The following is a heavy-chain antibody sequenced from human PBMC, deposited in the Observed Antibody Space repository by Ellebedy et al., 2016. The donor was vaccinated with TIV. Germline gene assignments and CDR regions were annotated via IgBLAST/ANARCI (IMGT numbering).Heavy chain of an antibody. CDR2: ISAYNGNT. Sequence: AASVKVSCKASGYTFTSYGISWVRQAPGQGLEWMGWISAYNGNTNYAQKLQGRVTMTTDTSTSTAYMELRSLRSDDTAVYYCASYRTATYYYYGMDVWGQGTTVTVSS. J-gene: IGHJ6*02. D-gene: IGHD5-18*01. V-gene: IGHV1-18*01. CDR1: GYTFTSYG. CDR3: ASYRTATYYYYGMDV.